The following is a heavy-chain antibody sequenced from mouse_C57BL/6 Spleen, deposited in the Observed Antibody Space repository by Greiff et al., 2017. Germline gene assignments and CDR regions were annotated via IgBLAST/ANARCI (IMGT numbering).Heavy chain of an antibody. CDR1: GYAFSSSW. D-gene: IGHD1-1*01. J-gene: IGHJ2*01. V-gene: IGHV1-82*01. Sequence: VQLQQSGPELVKPGASVKISCKASGYAFSSSWMNWVKQRPGKGLEWIGRIYPGDGDTNYNGKFKGKATLTADKSSSTAYMQLSSLTSEDSAVYFCARSFYYYGDYWGQGTTLTVSS. CDR2: IYPGDGDT. CDR3: ARSFYYYGDY.